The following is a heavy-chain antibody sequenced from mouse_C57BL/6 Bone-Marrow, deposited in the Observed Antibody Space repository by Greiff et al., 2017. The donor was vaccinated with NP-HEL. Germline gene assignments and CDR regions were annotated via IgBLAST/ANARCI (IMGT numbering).Heavy chain of an antibody. CDR2: INPYNGGT. D-gene: IGHD1-1*01. V-gene: IGHV1-19*01. Sequence: VQLQQSGPVLVKPGASVKMSCKASGYTFTDYYMNWVKQSHGKSLEWIGVINPYNGGTNYNQKFKGKATLTVDKSSSTAYMELNSLTSEDSAVYYCARYYGSLWYFDVWGTGTTVTVSS. J-gene: IGHJ1*03. CDR1: GYTFTDYY. CDR3: ARYYGSLWYFDV.